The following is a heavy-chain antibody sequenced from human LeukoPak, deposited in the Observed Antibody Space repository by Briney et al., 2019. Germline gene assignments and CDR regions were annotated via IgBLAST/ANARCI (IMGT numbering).Heavy chain of an antibody. V-gene: IGHV1-69*13. CDR3: ARSEPPYYYDSSGEGVADFDY. CDR2: IIPIFGTA. D-gene: IGHD3-22*01. J-gene: IGHJ4*02. Sequence: GASVKVSCKASGGTFSSYAISWVRQAPGQGLEWMGGIIPIFGTANYAQKFQGRVTITADESTSTAYMELSSLRSEDTAVYDCARSEPPYYYDSSGEGVADFDYWGQGTLVTVSS. CDR1: GGTFSSYA.